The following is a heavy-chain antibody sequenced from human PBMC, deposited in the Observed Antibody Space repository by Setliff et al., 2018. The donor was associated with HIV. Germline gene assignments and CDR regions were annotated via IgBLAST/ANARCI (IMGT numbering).Heavy chain of an antibody. CDR2: ISADGTI. CDR3: ARDEGRATSSWWDQSASCHLDY. CDR1: GGSSSSYN. V-gene: IGHV4-4*07. J-gene: IGHJ4*01. D-gene: IGHD6-13*01. Sequence: SETLSLTCTVSGGSSSSYNWSGIRQPAGKGLEFMGRISADGTINYNPSLRSRVTLSVDTSENQFSLTVNSVTASDTAMYFCARDEGRATSSWWDQSASCHLDYWGHGILVTVSS.